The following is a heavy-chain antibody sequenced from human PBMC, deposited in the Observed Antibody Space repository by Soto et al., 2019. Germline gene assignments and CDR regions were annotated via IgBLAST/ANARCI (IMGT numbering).Heavy chain of an antibody. V-gene: IGHV3-23*01. J-gene: IGHJ6*02. CDR2: ISGSGGST. CDR1: GFTFSSYA. D-gene: IGHD5-18*01. Sequence: EVQLLESGGGLVQPGGSLRLSCAASGFTFSSYAMSWVRQAPGKGLEWVSAISGSGGSTYYADSVKGRFTISRDNSKNTLYLQMNSLRAEDTAVYYWAKGPDPVVGYSSYGGMDVWGQGTTVTVSS. CDR3: AKGPDPVVGYSSYGGMDV.